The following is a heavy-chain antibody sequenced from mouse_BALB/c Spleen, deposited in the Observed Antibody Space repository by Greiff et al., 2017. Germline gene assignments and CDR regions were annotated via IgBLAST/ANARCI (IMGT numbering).Heavy chain of an antibody. J-gene: IGHJ4*01. CDR2: IDPYDSET. CDR1: GYTFTSYW. CDR3: ARRGEGGAMDY. Sequence: VQLVESGPELVKPGALVKISCKASGYTFTSYWMNWVKQRPEQGLEWIGRIDPYDSETHYNQKFKDKAILTVDKSSSTAYMQLSSLTSEDSAVYYCARRGEGGAMDYWGQGTSVTVSS. V-gene: IGHV1-74*04.